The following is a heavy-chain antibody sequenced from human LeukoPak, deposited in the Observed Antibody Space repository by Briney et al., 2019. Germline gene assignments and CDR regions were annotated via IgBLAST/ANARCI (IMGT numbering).Heavy chain of an antibody. J-gene: IGHJ3*02. CDR3: ARDPRIAAAEDI. Sequence: GGSLRLSCAASGFTFSSYSMNWVRQAPGKGLEWVSSISSSSSYIYYADSVKDRFTISRDNAKNSLYPQMNSLRAEDTAVYYCARDPRIAAAEDIWGQGTMVTVSS. CDR1: GFTFSSYS. D-gene: IGHD6-13*01. V-gene: IGHV3-21*01. CDR2: ISSSSSYI.